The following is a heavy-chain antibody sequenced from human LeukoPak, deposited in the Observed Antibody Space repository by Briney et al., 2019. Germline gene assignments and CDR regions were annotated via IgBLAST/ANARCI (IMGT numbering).Heavy chain of an antibody. CDR3: AREPYPPPWYYFDY. V-gene: IGHV1-2*02. CDR2: INPNSGGT. J-gene: IGHJ4*02. Sequence: ASVKVSCKASGYSFTTYGMNWVPQAPGQGLEWMGWINPNSGGTSCAQKFQGRVTMTRDTSISTAYMELSRLRSDDTAFYYCAREPYPPPWYYFDYWGQGTLVTVSS. D-gene: IGHD2-8*02. CDR1: GYSFTTYG.